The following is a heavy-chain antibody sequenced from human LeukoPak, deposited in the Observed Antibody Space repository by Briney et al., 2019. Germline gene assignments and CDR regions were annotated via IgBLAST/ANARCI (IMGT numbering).Heavy chain of an antibody. D-gene: IGHD5-24*01. J-gene: IGHJ4*02. CDR2: VYYDGTS. CDR3: VRHISTNTGYFDS. Sequence: SETLSLTCTVSGDSINSHSYYWGWIRQPPGKGLEWIGSVYYDGTSYSNPSLKSRVAVFVETSRDQFSLDLSFVTAADTALYYCVRHISTNTGYFDSCGQGTLVSVSS. V-gene: IGHV4-39*01. CDR1: GDSINSHSYY.